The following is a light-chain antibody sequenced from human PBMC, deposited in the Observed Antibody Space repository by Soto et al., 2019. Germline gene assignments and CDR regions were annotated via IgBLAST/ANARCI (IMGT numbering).Light chain of an antibody. J-gene: IGLJ2*01. CDR3: AAWDDILNGVL. CDR2: SYN. V-gene: IGLV1-44*01. CDR1: SSNIGSNT. Sequence: QSVLTQPPSASGTPGQRVIISCSGSSSNIGSNTVNWYQQIPGTAPKLLIYSYNQRPSGVPDRFSGSKSDTSASLAINGLQSEDEAEYYCAAWDDILNGVLFGGGTKLTVL.